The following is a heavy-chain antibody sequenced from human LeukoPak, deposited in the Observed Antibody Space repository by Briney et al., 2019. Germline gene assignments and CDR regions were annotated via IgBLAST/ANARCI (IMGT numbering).Heavy chain of an antibody. V-gene: IGHV3-23*01. CDR3: AKDGGITIFGVVTYDAFDI. CDR2: ISGGGDFT. Sequence: GGSLRLSCAASGFTFRSFAMNWVRQAPGKGLECVSAISGGGDFTKYADSVKGRFTISRDNSKSTLYLQMNSLRAEDTAVYYCAKDGGITIFGVVTYDAFDIWGQGTMVTVSS. J-gene: IGHJ3*02. D-gene: IGHD3-3*01. CDR1: GFTFRSFA.